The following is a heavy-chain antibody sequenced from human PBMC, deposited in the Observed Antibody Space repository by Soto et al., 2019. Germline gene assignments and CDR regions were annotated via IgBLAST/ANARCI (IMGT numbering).Heavy chain of an antibody. Sequence: NPSEILSLACTASGRSMSSHYCTWLRQPPGNGRYWFAYIAYSGSTSSNPPLKSRSPISADNSGNQFPLKRSSVTAADTAVYYCARADPDVSVGYWGKGTLVTVPS. D-gene: IGHD3-10*02. J-gene: IGHJ4*02. CDR3: ARADPDVSVGY. V-gene: IGHV4-59*11. CDR2: IAYSGST. CDR1: GRSMSSHY.